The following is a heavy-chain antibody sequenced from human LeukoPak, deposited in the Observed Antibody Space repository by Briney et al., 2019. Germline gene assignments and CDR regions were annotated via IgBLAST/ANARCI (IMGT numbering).Heavy chain of an antibody. J-gene: IGHJ4*02. V-gene: IGHV1-2*02. CDR3: ARVGVTAATADY. D-gene: IGHD6-25*01. Sequence: ASVKVSCTASGYTFTGYYMHWVRQAPGQGLEWMGWINPNSGGTNYAQKFQGRVTMTSDTSTSTVYMELNSLRSEDTAVYFCARVGVTAATADYWGQGTLVTVSS. CDR1: GYTFTGYY. CDR2: INPNSGGT.